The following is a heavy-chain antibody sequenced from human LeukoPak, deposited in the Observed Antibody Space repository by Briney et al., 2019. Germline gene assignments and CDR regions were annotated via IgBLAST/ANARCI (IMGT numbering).Heavy chain of an antibody. D-gene: IGHD6-13*01. CDR2: IYYSGGT. CDR1: GGSISSGGYY. CDR3: ARGGIAAAGDWFDP. Sequence: PSQTLSLTCTVSGGSISSGGYYWSWIRQHPGKGLEWIGYIYYSGGTYYNPSLKSRVTISVDTSKNQFSLKLSSVTAADTAVYYCARGGIAAAGDWFDPWGQGTLVTVSS. J-gene: IGHJ5*02. V-gene: IGHV4-31*03.